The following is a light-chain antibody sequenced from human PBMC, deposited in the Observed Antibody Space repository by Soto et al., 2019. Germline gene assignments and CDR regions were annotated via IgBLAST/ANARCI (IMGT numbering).Light chain of an antibody. CDR2: GAS. CDR1: QGIGSY. V-gene: IGKV1-9*01. Sequence: DIQLTQSPYFLSASVGDRVTITCRASQGIGSYLAWYQQKPGKAPKLLISGASTLQSGVPSRFSGSGSGTEFTLTISSLQPEDLATYACQQLHSWGVTFGGGTKVELK. CDR3: QQLHSWGVT. J-gene: IGKJ4*01.